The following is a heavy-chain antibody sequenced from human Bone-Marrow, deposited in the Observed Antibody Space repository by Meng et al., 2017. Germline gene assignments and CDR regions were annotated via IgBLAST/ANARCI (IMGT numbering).Heavy chain of an antibody. Sequence: EVLVVDSGGCLVKPGGSLRLSCEGSGFTFSNAYMTWVRQVPGKRLEWVGRIKSKPDGETIDYAAPVKGRFTISRDDSKNTVYLQMNSLKTEDTAVYYCSGHIDYWGQGTLVTVSS. J-gene: IGHJ4*02. CDR1: GFTFSNAY. D-gene: IGHD5-12*01. CDR3: SGHIDY. V-gene: IGHV3-15*01. CDR2: IKSKPDGETI.